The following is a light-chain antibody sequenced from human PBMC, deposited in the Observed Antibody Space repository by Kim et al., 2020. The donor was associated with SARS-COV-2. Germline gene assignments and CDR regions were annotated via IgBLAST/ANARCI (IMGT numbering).Light chain of an antibody. Sequence: EIALTQSPGTLSLSPGQRVSLFCRASQSVSGTYLAWYQQIPGQAPRLLIYGTSTRATGIPNRFSGSGSGTDFTLTISRLEPEDFAVYYCQQYENSPYTFGQGTKLEI. CDR2: GTS. J-gene: IGKJ2*01. CDR1: QSVSGTY. V-gene: IGKV3-20*01. CDR3: QQYENSPYT.